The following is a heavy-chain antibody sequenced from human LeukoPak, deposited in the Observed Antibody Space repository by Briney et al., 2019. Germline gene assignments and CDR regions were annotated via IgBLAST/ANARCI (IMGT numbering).Heavy chain of an antibody. D-gene: IGHD6-19*01. V-gene: IGHV1-3*01. CDR1: GYTFTSYA. J-gene: IGHJ4*02. CDR3: AIGYSSGWYYFDH. Sequence: ASVKVSCKASGYTFTSYAMHWVRQAPGQRLEWMGWINAGNGNTKYSQKFQGRVTITRDTSASTAYMELSSLRSEDTAVYYCAIGYSSGWYYFDHWGQGTLVTVSS. CDR2: INAGNGNT.